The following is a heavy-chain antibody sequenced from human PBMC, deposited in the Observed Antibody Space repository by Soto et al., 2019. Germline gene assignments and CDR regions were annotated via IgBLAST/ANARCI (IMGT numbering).Heavy chain of an antibody. CDR2: ISGSGGGT. Sequence: GRSLRLSCAASGFTFSSYAMSWVRQAPGKGLEWVSAISGSGGGTYYADSVKGRFTISRDNSKNTLYLQMNSLRAEDTAVYYCAKPLGVVPAAIWVGPFDPWGQGTLVTVSS. CDR3: AKPLGVVPAAIWVGPFDP. J-gene: IGHJ5*02. D-gene: IGHD2-2*01. V-gene: IGHV3-23*01. CDR1: GFTFSSYA.